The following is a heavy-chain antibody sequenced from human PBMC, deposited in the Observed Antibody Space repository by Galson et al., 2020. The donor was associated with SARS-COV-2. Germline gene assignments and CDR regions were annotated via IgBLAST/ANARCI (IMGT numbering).Heavy chain of an antibody. J-gene: IGHJ3*02. D-gene: IGHD3-10*01. CDR1: GGSISSYY. CDR3: ARDKWFGDSWAFDI. V-gene: IGHV4-59*01. CDR2: IYYSGST. Sequence: SETLSLTCTVSGGSISSYYWSWIRQPPGKGLEWIGYIYYSGSTNYNPSLKSRVTISVDTSKNQFSLKLSSVTAADTAVYYCARDKWFGDSWAFDIWGQGTMVTVSS.